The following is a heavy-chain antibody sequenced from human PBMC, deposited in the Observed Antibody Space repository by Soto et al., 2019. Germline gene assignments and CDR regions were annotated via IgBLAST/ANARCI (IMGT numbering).Heavy chain of an antibody. CDR3: ARDSGHDAFDI. Sequence: QVQLVESGGGVVQPGRSLRLTCAASGFTFSSYAMHWVRQAPGKGLEWVAVISYDGSNKYYADSVKGRFTISRDNSKNTLYLQMNSLRAEDTAVYYCARDSGHDAFDIWGQGTMVTVSS. J-gene: IGHJ3*02. CDR1: GFTFSSYA. D-gene: IGHD3-10*01. V-gene: IGHV3-30-3*01. CDR2: ISYDGSNK.